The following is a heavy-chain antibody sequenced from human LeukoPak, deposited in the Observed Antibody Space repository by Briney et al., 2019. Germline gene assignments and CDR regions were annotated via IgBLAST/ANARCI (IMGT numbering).Heavy chain of an antibody. CDR3: ARLKYYYGAGSYWPPIDY. CDR1: GGSISSYY. V-gene: IGHV4-4*07. CDR2: IYTSGST. Sequence: SETLSLTCNVSGGSISSYYWNWIRQPAGKGLEWIGRIYTSGSTNYNPSLKSRVTMSVDTSKNQFSLKLSSVTAADTAVYYFARLKYYYGAGSYWPPIDYWGRGTLVTVSS. D-gene: IGHD3-10*01. J-gene: IGHJ4*02.